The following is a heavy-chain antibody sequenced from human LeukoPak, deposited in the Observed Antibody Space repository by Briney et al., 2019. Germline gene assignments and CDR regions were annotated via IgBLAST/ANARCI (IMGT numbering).Heavy chain of an antibody. V-gene: IGHV4-59*01. CDR3: ARAVAMANTFDY. CDR2: IYYSGST. J-gene: IGHJ4*02. CDR1: GGSISSYY. Sequence: SETLSLTCTVSGGSISSYYWSWIRQPPGKGLEWIGYIYYSGSTNYNPSLKSRVTISVDTSKNQFSLKLSSVTAADTAVYYCARAVAMANTFDYWGQGTLVTVSS. D-gene: IGHD5-18*01.